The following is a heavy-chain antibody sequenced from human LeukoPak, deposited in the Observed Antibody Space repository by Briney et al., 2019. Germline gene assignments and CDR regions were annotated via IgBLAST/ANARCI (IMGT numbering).Heavy chain of an antibody. D-gene: IGHD5-18*01. CDR1: GFSLSSFW. J-gene: IGHJ4*02. V-gene: IGHV3-74*01. CDR2: IDSDGSRT. CDR3: ARIYRGYSFGHTPDY. Sequence: PGGSLRLSCAVSGFSLSSFWMQWVRQAPGKGLVWVSRIDSDGSRTSYADSVKGRFTISRDIAKNTTYLQMDSLRDEDTAVYYCARIYRGYSFGHTPDYWGQGTLVAVSS.